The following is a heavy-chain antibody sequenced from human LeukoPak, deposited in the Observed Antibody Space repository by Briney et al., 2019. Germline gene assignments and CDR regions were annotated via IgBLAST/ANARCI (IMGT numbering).Heavy chain of an antibody. Sequence: SETLSLTCTVSGGSISSYYWSWIRQPAGKGLEWIGRIYTSGSTNYNPSLKSRVTMSVDTSKNQFSLKLSSVTAADTAVYYCARVIRGGEEQLVWFDYWGQGTLVTVSS. CDR1: GGSISSYY. J-gene: IGHJ4*02. CDR3: ARVIRGGEEQLVWFDY. CDR2: IYTSGST. V-gene: IGHV4-4*07. D-gene: IGHD6-6*01.